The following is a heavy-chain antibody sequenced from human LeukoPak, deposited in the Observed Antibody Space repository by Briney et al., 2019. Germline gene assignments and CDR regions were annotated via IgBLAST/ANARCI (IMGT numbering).Heavy chain of an antibody. Sequence: SETLSLTCSVSGGSISTYYWSWIRQSAGKGLEWIGRIYKSGSSNYNPSLKSRVSMSVGSSKNHFSLNLTSVTAEDTAVYYCARDECPLWSISCYRGFDPWGQGLLVTVSS. J-gene: IGHJ5*02. CDR1: GGSISTYY. D-gene: IGHD2-2*02. V-gene: IGHV4-4*07. CDR2: IYKSGSS. CDR3: ARDECPLWSISCYRGFDP.